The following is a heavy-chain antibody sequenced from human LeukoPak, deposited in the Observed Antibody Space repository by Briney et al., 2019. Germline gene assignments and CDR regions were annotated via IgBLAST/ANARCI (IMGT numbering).Heavy chain of an antibody. CDR3: ARHYYGSGSYKEG. V-gene: IGHV4-59*08. Sequence: MTSETLSLTCTVPGGSISSYYWSWIRQPPGKGLEWIGYIYYSGSTNYNPSLKSRVTISVDTSKNQFSLKLSSVTAADTAVYYCARHYYGSGSYKEGWGQGTLVTVSS. CDR2: IYYSGST. D-gene: IGHD3-10*01. J-gene: IGHJ4*02. CDR1: GGSISSYY.